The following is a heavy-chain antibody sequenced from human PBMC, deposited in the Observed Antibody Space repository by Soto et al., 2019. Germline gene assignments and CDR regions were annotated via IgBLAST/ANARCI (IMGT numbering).Heavy chain of an antibody. D-gene: IGHD2-15*01. V-gene: IGHV4-31*03. J-gene: IGHJ4*02. CDR2: IYSGGST. CDR1: GGSISSGGYY. Sequence: QVQLQESGPGLVKPSQTLSLTCTVSGGSISSGGYYWSWIRQHPGKGLEWIGYIYSGGSTYYNTSLKSRVTISVDTSKNQFSLKLSSVTAADTAVYYCASWSPVVAAIVYRGQGPLVTASS. CDR3: ASWSPVVAAIVY.